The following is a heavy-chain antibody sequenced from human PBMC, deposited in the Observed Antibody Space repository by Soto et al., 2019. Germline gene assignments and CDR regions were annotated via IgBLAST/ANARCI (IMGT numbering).Heavy chain of an antibody. Sequence: SETLSLTCTVSGGSISSYYWSWIRQPPGKGLEWIGYIYYSGSTNYNPSLKSRATISVDTSKNQFSLKLSSVTAADTAVYYCARAGGEGVTFDYWGQGTLVTVSS. CDR1: GGSISSYY. D-gene: IGHD4-17*01. CDR2: IYYSGST. V-gene: IGHV4-59*01. J-gene: IGHJ4*02. CDR3: ARAGGEGVTFDY.